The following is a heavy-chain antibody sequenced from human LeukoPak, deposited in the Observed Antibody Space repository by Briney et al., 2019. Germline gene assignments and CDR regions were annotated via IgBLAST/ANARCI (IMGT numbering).Heavy chain of an antibody. Sequence: GASVKVSCKASGYTFTSYGISWVRQAPGQGLEWMGWISAYNGNTNYAQKLQGRVTMTTDTSTSTAYMELRSLRSDDTVVYYCARDRGSIAAHGYMDVWGKGTTVTVSS. J-gene: IGHJ6*03. V-gene: IGHV1-18*01. CDR2: ISAYNGNT. D-gene: IGHD6-6*01. CDR1: GYTFTSYG. CDR3: ARDRGSIAAHGYMDV.